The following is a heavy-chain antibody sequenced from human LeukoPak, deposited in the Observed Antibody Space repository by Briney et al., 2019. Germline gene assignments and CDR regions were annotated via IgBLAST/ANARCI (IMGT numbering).Heavy chain of an antibody. CDR1: GFTFSDYY. CDR2: ISFSGSPT. V-gene: IGHV3-11*01. J-gene: IGHJ4*02. D-gene: IGHD6-6*01. Sequence: GGSLRLSCAASGFTFSDYYMSWIRQAPGKGLEWVSYISFSGSPTQYADSVKGRFTISRDNAKNSLYLQMNSLRDEDTAVYYCARDRGRSSDFDYWGQGTLVTVSS. CDR3: ARDRGRSSDFDY.